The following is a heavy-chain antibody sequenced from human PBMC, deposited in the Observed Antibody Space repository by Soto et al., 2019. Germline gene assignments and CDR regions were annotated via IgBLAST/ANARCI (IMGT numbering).Heavy chain of an antibody. V-gene: IGHV1-18*01. D-gene: IGHD3-3*02. CDR1: GYSFTSYD. J-gene: IGHJ4*02. CDR2: MNPNSGNT. Sequence: ASVRVSCKASGYSFTSYDINWVRQATGQGLEWMGWMNPNSGNTNYAQKLQGRVTMTTDTSTSTAYMELRSLRSDDTAVYYCARSSPTILYQVYWGQGTLVTVSS. CDR3: ARSSPTILYQVY.